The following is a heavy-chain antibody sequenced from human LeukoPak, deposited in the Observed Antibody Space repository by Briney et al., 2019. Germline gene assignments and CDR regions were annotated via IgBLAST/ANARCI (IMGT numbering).Heavy chain of an antibody. Sequence: GGSLRLSCAASGFTFSSYGMHWVRQAPGQGLEWVSSVSGSGDSTYYADSVKGRFTISRDNSKNTLYLQMNSLRAEDTAVYYCAILWQTTVLDAFDIWGQGTMVTVSS. J-gene: IGHJ3*02. CDR1: GFTFSSYG. V-gene: IGHV3-23*01. D-gene: IGHD4-17*01. CDR2: VSGSGDST. CDR3: AILWQTTVLDAFDI.